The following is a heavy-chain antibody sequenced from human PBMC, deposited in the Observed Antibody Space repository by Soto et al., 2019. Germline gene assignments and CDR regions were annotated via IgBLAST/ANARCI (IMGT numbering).Heavy chain of an antibody. V-gene: IGHV3-7*05. Sequence: EVQLVESGGGLVQPAGSLRLSCLASEFTFNTYWMSWVRQAPGRGLEWVANIKDDGSEKNYVDSVKGRFTISRDNAKNSLYLQMNSLRGEDTAVYFCARDWGTPGRGSAVGYYYHYGMDVWGQGTTVTVSS. D-gene: IGHD6-19*01. CDR1: EFTFNTYW. J-gene: IGHJ6*02. CDR2: IKDDGSEK. CDR3: ARDWGTPGRGSAVGYYYHYGMDV.